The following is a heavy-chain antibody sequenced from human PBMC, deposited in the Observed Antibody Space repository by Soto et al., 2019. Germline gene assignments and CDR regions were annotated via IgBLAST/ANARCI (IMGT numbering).Heavy chain of an antibody. J-gene: IGHJ4*02. V-gene: IGHV3-21*01. Sequence: GGSLRLSCAASGFTFSSYSMNWVRQAPGKGLEWVSSISSSSSYIYYADSVKGRFTISRDNAKNSLYLQMNSLRAEDMAVYYCARDGVLVVGATSFDYWGQGTLVTVSS. CDR1: GFTFSSYS. CDR3: ARDGVLVVGATSFDY. CDR2: ISSSSSYI. D-gene: IGHD1-26*01.